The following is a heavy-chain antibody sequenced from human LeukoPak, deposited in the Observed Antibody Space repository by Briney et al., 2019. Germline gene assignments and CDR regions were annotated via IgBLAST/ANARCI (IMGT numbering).Heavy chain of an antibody. V-gene: IGHV1-46*01. D-gene: IGHD6-13*01. CDR1: GYTFTSYY. CDR3: ARGTYSSSWYGTWGNFDY. Sequence: VKVSCKASGYTFTSYYMHWVRQAPGQGLEWMGIINPSGGSTSYAQKFQGRVTMTRDTSTSTVYMELSSLRSEDTAVYYCARGTYSSSWYGTWGNFDYWGQGTLVTVSS. CDR2: INPSGGST. J-gene: IGHJ4*02.